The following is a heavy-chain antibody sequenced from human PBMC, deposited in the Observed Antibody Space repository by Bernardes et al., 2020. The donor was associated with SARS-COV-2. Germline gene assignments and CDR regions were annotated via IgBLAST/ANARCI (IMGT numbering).Heavy chain of an antibody. CDR2: IIPILGIA. Sequence: SVKVSCKASGGTFSSYTISWVRQAPGQGLEWMGRIIPILGIANYAQKFQGRVTITADKSTSTAYMELSSLRSEDTAVYYCARGSYGDYGGGPPKDPIFSYYYGMDVWGQGTTVTVSS. D-gene: IGHD4-17*01. CDR3: ARGSYGDYGGGPPKDPIFSYYYGMDV. CDR1: GGTFSSYT. J-gene: IGHJ6*02. V-gene: IGHV1-69*02.